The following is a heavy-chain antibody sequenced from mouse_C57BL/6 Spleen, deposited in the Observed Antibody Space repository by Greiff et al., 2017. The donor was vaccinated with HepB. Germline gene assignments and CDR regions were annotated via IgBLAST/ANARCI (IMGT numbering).Heavy chain of an antibody. CDR1: GYTFTSYW. D-gene: IGHD2-3*01. CDR2: IYPSDSET. J-gene: IGHJ2*01. CDR3: ARRDGYYDY. V-gene: IGHV1-61*01. Sequence: VQLQQPGAELVRPGSSVKLSCKASGYTFTSYWMDWVKQRPGQGLEWIGNIYPSDSETHYNQKFKDKATLTVDKSSSTAYMQLSSLTSEDSAVYYCARRDGYYDYWGQGTTLTVSS.